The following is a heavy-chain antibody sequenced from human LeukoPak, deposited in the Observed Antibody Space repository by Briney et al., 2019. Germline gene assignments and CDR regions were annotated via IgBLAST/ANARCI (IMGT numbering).Heavy chain of an antibody. Sequence: SQTLSLTCAISGDSVSSTSVIWNWIRQSPSGGLEWLGRTYYTSKWNNDYAASVKGRMTINSDTSTNQVSLHLSSVTTEDTAVYFCARDLHGSRGEFDYWGQGTLVTVSS. CDR2: TYYTSKWNN. D-gene: IGHD3-10*01. J-gene: IGHJ4*02. CDR3: ARDLHGSRGEFDY. CDR1: GDSVSSTSVI. V-gene: IGHV6-1*01.